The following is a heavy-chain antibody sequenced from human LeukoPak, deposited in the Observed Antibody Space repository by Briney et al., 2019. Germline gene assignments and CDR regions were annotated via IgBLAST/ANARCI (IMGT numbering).Heavy chain of an antibody. J-gene: IGHJ4*02. CDR3: AKAPYYDSSGYYLINDY. V-gene: IGHV3-23*01. Sequence: GGSLRLSCAASGFTFSSYAMSWVRQAPGKGLEWVSAISGSGGSTYYADSVKGRFTISRDNSKNTLYLQMDSLRAEDTAVYYCAKAPYYDSSGYYLINDYWGQGILVTVSS. D-gene: IGHD3-22*01. CDR2: ISGSGGST. CDR1: GFTFSSYA.